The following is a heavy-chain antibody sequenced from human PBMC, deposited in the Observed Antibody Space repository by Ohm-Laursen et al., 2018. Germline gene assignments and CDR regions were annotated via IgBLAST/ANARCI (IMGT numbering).Heavy chain of an antibody. V-gene: IGHV3-48*01. CDR3: AKRGAVRDFLYGMDV. CDR2: ISSSSSTI. D-gene: IGHD2-8*01. CDR1: GFTFSSYS. J-gene: IGHJ6*02. Sequence: GSLRLSCTASGFTFSSYSMNWVRQAPGKGLEWVSYISSSSSTIYYADSVKGRFTISRDNAKNTLCLQMNSLRAEDTAVYFCAKRGAVRDFLYGMDVWGQGTTVTVSS.